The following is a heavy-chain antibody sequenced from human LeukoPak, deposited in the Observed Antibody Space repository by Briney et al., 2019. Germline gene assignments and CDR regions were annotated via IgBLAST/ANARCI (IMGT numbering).Heavy chain of an antibody. J-gene: IGHJ4*02. D-gene: IGHD2-2*01. CDR1: GFTFSSYG. CDR3: AKDIVVVPAAMEDFDY. V-gene: IGHV3-30*02. CDR2: IRYDGSNK. Sequence: GGSLRLSCAASGFTFSSYGMHWVRQAPGKGLEWVAFIRYDGSNKYYADSVKGRFTISRDNSKNTLYLQMNSLRAEDTAVYYCAKDIVVVPAAMEDFDYWGQGTLVTVSS.